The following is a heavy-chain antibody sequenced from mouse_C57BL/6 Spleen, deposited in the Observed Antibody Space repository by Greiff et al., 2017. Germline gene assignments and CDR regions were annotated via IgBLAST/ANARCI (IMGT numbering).Heavy chain of an antibody. D-gene: IGHD2-3*01. CDR1: GYSITSGYY. V-gene: IGHV3-6*01. CDR2: ISYDGSN. CDR3: ARGYDGYYVPYYAMDY. J-gene: IGHJ4*01. Sequence: EVQLQQSGPGLVKPSQSLSLTCSVTGYSITSGYYWNWIRQFPGNKLEWMGYISYDGSNNYNPSLKNRISITRDTSKNQFFLKLNSVTTEDTATYYCARGYDGYYVPYYAMDYWGQGTSVTVSS.